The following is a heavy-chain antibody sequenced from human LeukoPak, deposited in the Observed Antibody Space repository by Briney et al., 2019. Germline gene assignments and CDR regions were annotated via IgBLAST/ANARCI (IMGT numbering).Heavy chain of an antibody. Sequence: ASMKVSCMSSGFTFTDYYIHWVRQAPGQGLEWMGYIGPHSSATSSPQAFQGRVTMTRDTSMSTAYMELTRLTSDGTAVYYCAREGNGLLSEDFYYWGQGTLVTVSS. J-gene: IGHJ4*02. V-gene: IGHV1-2*02. CDR2: IGPHSSAT. CDR3: AREGNGLLSEDFYY. D-gene: IGHD2/OR15-2a*01. CDR1: GFTFTDYY.